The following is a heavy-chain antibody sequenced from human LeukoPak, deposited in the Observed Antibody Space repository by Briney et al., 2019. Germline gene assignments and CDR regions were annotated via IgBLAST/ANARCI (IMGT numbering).Heavy chain of an antibody. CDR1: GFTFSSYW. CDR3: AKEEIAAADWFDP. CDR2: ISGDGRNI. D-gene: IGHD6-13*01. Sequence: GGSLRLSCVASGFTFSSYWMHWVRQDPRKGLMWVSRISGDGRNINYADSVRGRFTISRDNAKNTLYLQMNSLRAEDTAVYYCAKEEIAAADWFDPWGQGTLVTVSS. J-gene: IGHJ5*02. V-gene: IGHV3-74*01.